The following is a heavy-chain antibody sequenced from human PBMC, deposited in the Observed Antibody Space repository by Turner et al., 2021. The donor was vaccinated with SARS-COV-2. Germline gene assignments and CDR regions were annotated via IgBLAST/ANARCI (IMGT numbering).Heavy chain of an antibody. CDR3: ANKVVADIFDY. CDR1: GFSLSTSGVG. Sequence: QITLKESGPTLVKPTQTLTMTCTFSGFSLSTSGVGVAWMRQLPGKALEWLALIYSDDDKLSSPTLKSRLTITKDTSKNQVVLTMTNMDAVDTATYYGANKVVADIFDYWGQGTLVTVSS. V-gene: IGHV2-5*02. D-gene: IGHD2-15*01. J-gene: IGHJ4*02. CDR2: IYSDDDK.